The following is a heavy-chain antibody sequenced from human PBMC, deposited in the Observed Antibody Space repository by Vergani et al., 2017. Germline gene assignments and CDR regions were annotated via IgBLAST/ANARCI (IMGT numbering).Heavy chain of an antibody. CDR3: AVAGDYYDSSGYPYYFDY. V-gene: IGHV1-58*01. D-gene: IGHD3-22*01. J-gene: IGHJ4*02. CDR1: GFTFTSSA. CDR2: IVVGSGNT. Sequence: QMQLVQSGPEVKKPGTSVKVSCKASGFTFTSSAVQWVRQARGQRLEWIGWIVVGSGNTNYAQKFQERVTITRDMSTSTAYMELSSLRSEDTAVYYCAVAGDYYDSSGYPYYFDYWGQGTLVTVSS.